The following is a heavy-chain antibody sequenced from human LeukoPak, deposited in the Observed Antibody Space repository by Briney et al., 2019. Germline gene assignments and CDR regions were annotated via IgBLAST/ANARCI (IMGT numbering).Heavy chain of an antibody. J-gene: IGHJ4*02. CDR3: ARGPLGYCSSTSCSFDY. Sequence: GGSLRLSCVASGFTFNNYAMHWVRQAPGKGLEWVSSISSSSSYIYYADSVKGRFTISRDNAKNSLYLQMNSLRAEDTAVYCCARGPLGYCSSTSCSFDYWGQGTLVTVSS. CDR2: ISSSSSYI. D-gene: IGHD2-2*01. V-gene: IGHV3-21*01. CDR1: GFTFNNYA.